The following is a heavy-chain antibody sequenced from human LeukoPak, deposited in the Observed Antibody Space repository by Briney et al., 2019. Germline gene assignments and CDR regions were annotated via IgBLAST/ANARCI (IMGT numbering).Heavy chain of an antibody. V-gene: IGHV1-2*02. CDR2: INPNSGGT. Sequence: ASVKVSCKASGYTFTGYYMHWVRQAPGQGLEWMGWINPNSGGTNYAQKFQGRVTMTRDTSISIAYMELSRLRSDDTAVYYCAREDGDYYYGMDVWGQGTTVTVSS. CDR1: GYTFTGYY. J-gene: IGHJ6*02. D-gene: IGHD4-17*01. CDR3: AREDGDYYYGMDV.